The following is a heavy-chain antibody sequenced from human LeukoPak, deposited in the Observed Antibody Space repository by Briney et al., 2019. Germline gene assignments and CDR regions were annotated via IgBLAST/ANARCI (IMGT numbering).Heavy chain of an antibody. Sequence: SVKVSCKASGGTFSSYAIGWVRQAPGQGLEWMGGIIAIFGTANYAQKFQGRVTITTDESTSTAYMELSSLRSEDMAVYYCARVRPGYDSSGYEYFQHSGQGTLDTVSS. CDR3: ARVRPGYDSSGYEYFQH. CDR2: IIAIFGTA. D-gene: IGHD3-22*01. V-gene: IGHV1-69*05. J-gene: IGHJ1*01. CDR1: GGTFSSYA.